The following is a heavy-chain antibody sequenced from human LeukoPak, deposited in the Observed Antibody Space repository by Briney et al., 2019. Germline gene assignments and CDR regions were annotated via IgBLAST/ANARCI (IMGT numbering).Heavy chain of an antibody. CDR2: IRAYNGNT. CDR1: GYTFTSHG. J-gene: IGHJ3*02. Sequence: PSVKVSCKASGYTFTSHGNSWVRQAHGQGLERMGWIRAYNGNTNYAHKLQGRVTMTTDTSTSTAYMELRSLRSDDTAVYYCARGCSSTSCYVLRAFDIWGQGTMVTVSS. V-gene: IGHV1-18*04. CDR3: ARGCSSTSCYVLRAFDI. D-gene: IGHD2-2*01.